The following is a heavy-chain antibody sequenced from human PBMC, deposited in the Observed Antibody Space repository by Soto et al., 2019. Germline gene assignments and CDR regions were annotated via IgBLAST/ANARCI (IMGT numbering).Heavy chain of an antibody. Sequence: SETLSLTCAVYGGSFSGYYWSWIRQPPGKGLEWIGEINHSGSPNYNPSLKSRVTISVDTSKNQFSLKLSSVTAADTAVYYCARGFPVAGRVYYFDYWGQGTLVTVS. CDR3: ARGFPVAGRVYYFDY. CDR1: GGSFSGYY. J-gene: IGHJ4*02. V-gene: IGHV4-34*01. D-gene: IGHD6-19*01. CDR2: INHSGSP.